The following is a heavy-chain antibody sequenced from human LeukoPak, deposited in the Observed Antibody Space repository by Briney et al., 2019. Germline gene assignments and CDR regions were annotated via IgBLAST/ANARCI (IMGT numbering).Heavy chain of an antibody. D-gene: IGHD3-22*01. V-gene: IGHV1-2*02. CDR3: ARDTTDYYDSSGYYPHFEY. Sequence: ASVKVSCKASGGTFSSYAISWVRQAPGQGLEWMGWINPNSGGTNYAQKFQGRVTMTRDTSISTAYMELSRLRSDDTAVYYCARDTTDYYDSSGYYPHFEYWGQGTLVTVSS. CDR2: INPNSGGT. J-gene: IGHJ4*02. CDR1: GGTFSSYA.